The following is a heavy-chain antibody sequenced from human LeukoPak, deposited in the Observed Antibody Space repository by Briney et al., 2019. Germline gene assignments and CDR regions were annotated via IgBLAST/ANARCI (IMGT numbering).Heavy chain of an antibody. Sequence: SETLSLTCTVSGGSISSYYWSWIRQPPGKGLEWIGYIYYSGSANYNPSLKSRVTISVDTSKNQFSLKLSSVTAADTAVYYCARSSHIVVVTAILPFDYWGQGTLVTVSS. D-gene: IGHD2-21*02. J-gene: IGHJ4*02. CDR2: IYYSGSA. CDR1: GGSISSYY. V-gene: IGHV4-59*01. CDR3: ARSSHIVVVTAILPFDY.